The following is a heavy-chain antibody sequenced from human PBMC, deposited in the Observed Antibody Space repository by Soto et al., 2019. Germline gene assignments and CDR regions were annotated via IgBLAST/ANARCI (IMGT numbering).Heavy chain of an antibody. CDR1: GFTFSDHY. V-gene: IGHV3-72*01. J-gene: IGHJ4*02. CDR3: ARFSGSYTRGLDY. CDR2: SRNKANSYST. D-gene: IGHD1-26*01. Sequence: EVQLVESGGGLVQPGGSLRLSCAASGFTFSDHYMDWVRPAPGKGLEWVGRSRNKANSYSTEYAASVKGRFTISRDESTNSLYLQMNSLKTEDTAVYYCARFSGSYTRGLDYWGQGTLVTVSS.